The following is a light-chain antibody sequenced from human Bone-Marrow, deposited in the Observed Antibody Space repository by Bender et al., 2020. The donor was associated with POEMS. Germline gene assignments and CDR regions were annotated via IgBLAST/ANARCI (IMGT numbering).Light chain of an antibody. CDR2: DVI. CDR3: SSYTSSRTL. Sequence: SALTQPASVSGSPGQSITISCTGTSSDVGNDNLVSWYQQHPGKAPKLMIFDVINRPSGVSNRFSGSKSGNTASLTISGLQPEDEAEYYCSSYTSSRTLFGGGTKLTVL. V-gene: IGLV2-14*02. CDR1: SSDVGNDNL. J-gene: IGLJ2*01.